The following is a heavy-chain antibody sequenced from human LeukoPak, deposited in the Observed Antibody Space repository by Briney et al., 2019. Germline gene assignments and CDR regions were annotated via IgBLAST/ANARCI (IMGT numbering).Heavy chain of an antibody. Sequence: GASVKVSCKASGYTFSSYGISWVRQAPGQGLEWMGWISAYNGDTHYAQKFQGRVTMTTDTSTSTVYMELRSLRSDDTAVYYCARVPYDSSGYYRDWGQGTLVTVSS. CDR3: ARVPYDSSGYYRD. J-gene: IGHJ4*02. V-gene: IGHV1-18*01. D-gene: IGHD3-22*01. CDR1: GYTFSSYG. CDR2: ISAYNGDT.